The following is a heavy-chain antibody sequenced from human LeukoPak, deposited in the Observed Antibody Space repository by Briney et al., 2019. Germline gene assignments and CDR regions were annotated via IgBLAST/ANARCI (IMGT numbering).Heavy chain of an antibody. CDR2: ISTYNGNT. D-gene: IGHD3-22*01. CDR1: GYTFTNYG. CDR3: ARNSSGYPHAFDY. Sequence: GASVKVSCEASGYTFTNYGIRWVRQAPGQGLEWMGWISTYNGNTNYAQKFQGRVTMTTDTSTSTAYMELRSLRSDDTALYYCARNSSGYPHAFDYWGQGTLVTVSS. V-gene: IGHV1-18*01. J-gene: IGHJ4*02.